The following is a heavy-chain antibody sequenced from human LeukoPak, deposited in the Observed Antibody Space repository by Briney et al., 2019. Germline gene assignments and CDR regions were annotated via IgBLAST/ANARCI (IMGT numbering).Heavy chain of an antibody. CDR1: GGSISSYY. D-gene: IGHD5-24*01. J-gene: IGHJ6*02. Sequence: PSETLSLTCTVSGGSISSYYWSRIRQPPGKGLEWIGYIYYSGSTNYNPSLKSRVTISVDTSKNQFSLKLSSVTAADTAVYYCARDRWDGYNSYYYYYGMDVWGQGTTVTASS. CDR2: IYYSGST. CDR3: ARDRWDGYNSYYYYYGMDV. V-gene: IGHV4-59*01.